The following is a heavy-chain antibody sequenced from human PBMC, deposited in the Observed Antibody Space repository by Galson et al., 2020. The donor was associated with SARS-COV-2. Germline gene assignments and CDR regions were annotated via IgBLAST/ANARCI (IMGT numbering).Heavy chain of an antibody. J-gene: IGHJ6*03. CDR2: INHSGST. D-gene: IGHD5-18*01. Sequence: SETLSLTCAVYGGSFSGYYWSWIRQPPGKGLEWIGEINHSGSTNYNPSLKSRVTISVDTSKNQFSLKLSSVTAADTAVYYCARWGDRAGYYYMDVWGKGTTVTVSS. V-gene: IGHV4-34*01. CDR3: ARWGDRAGYYYMDV. CDR1: GGSFSGYY.